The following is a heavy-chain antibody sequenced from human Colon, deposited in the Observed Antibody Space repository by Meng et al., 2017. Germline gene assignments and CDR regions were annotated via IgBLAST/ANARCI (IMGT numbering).Heavy chain of an antibody. Sequence: ASVKVSCKASGYTFNGHYVHWVRQAPGQGLEWMGWINPDSGGTSYAQNFQGRVTMTRDTSISTAYMDLTRLRSDDTAVYFCARGFQYPPRSTLDYWGQGTMVTVSS. CDR3: ARGFQYPPRSTLDY. V-gene: IGHV1-2*02. D-gene: IGHD3-10*01. J-gene: IGHJ4*02. CDR2: INPDSGGT. CDR1: GYTFNGHY.